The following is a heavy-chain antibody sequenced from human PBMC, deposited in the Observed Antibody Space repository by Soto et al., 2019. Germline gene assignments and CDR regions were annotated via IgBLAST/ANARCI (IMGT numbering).Heavy chain of an antibody. CDR1: GGSISSSSYY. J-gene: IGHJ6*02. V-gene: IGHV4-39*02. CDR3: ARDLRYCSGGSCFSTGRDYYYGMDV. D-gene: IGHD2-15*01. CDR2: IYYSGNT. Sequence: PSETLSLTCSVSGGSISSSSYYWGWIRQPPGKGLEWIGSIYYSGNTYSNPSLKSRLTISVDTSKNQFSLNLSSVTAADTAVYYCARDLRYCSGGSCFSTGRDYYYGMDVWGQGTTVTVSS.